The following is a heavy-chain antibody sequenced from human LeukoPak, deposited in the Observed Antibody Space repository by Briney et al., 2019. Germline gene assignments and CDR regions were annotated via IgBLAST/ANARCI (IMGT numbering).Heavy chain of an antibody. V-gene: IGHV3-21*01. J-gene: IGHJ5*02. CDR1: GFTFSSYS. D-gene: IGHD4-17*01. Sequence: GGSLRLSCAASGFTFSSYSMNWVRQAPGKGLEWVSSISSSSSYIYYADSVKGRFTISRDNAKNSLYLQMNSLRAEDTAVYYCASDSRDYGDYARDPWGQGTLVTVSS. CDR3: ASDSRDYGDYARDP. CDR2: ISSSSSYI.